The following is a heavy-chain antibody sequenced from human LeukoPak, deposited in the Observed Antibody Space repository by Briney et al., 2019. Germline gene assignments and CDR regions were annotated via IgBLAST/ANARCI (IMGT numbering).Heavy chain of an antibody. CDR2: IIPIFGTA. J-gene: IGHJ6*03. Sequence: SVKVSCKASGGTFSSYAISWVRQAPGQGLEWMGGIIPIFGTANYAQKFQGRVTITADESTSTAYMELSSLRSEDTAVYYCARADRALLYYYYYMDVWGKGTAVTVSS. CDR1: GGTFSSYA. V-gene: IGHV1-69*13. CDR3: ARADRALLYYYYYMDV.